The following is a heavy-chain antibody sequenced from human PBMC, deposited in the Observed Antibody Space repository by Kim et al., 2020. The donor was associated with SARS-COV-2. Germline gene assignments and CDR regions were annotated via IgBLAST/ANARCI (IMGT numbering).Heavy chain of an antibody. V-gene: IGHV4-30-4*01. D-gene: IGHD2-21*01. CDR2: IYYSGST. Sequence: SETLSLTCTVSGGSISSGDYYWSWIRQPPGKGLEWIGYIYYSGSTYYNPSLKSRVTISVDTSKNQFSLKLSSVTAADTAVYYCARGGGVLLYGMDVWGQGTTVTVSS. CDR3: ARGGGVLLYGMDV. J-gene: IGHJ6*02. CDR1: GGSISSGDYY.